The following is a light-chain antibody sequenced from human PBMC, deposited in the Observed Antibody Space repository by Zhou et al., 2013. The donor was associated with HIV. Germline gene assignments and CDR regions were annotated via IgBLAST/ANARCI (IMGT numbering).Light chain of an antibody. Sequence: QSALTQPPSASGSPGQSVTISCTGTSSDVGGYNYVSWYQQHPGKAPKLILYEVNKRPSGVPDRFSGSKPGNTASLTVSGLQAEDESDYYCGSYAGSSIWIFGGGTKLTVL. J-gene: IGLJ2*01. CDR2: EVN. V-gene: IGLV2-8*01. CDR3: GSYAGSSIWI. CDR1: SSDVGGYNY.